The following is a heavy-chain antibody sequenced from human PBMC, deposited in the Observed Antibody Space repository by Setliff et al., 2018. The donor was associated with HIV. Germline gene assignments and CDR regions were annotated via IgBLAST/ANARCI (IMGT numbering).Heavy chain of an antibody. CDR2: IDPGDSDT. CDR3: ARQRPPGYSSPYTIEY. Sequence: GESLKISCKGSGYMFNNYWIAWVRQVPGKGLEWMGIIDPGDSDTRYTPSYQGRIIMSIDRFRSTAYLQWRSLTPSDSALYYCARQRPPGYSSPYTIEYRGQGTLVTVSS. V-gene: IGHV5-51*01. CDR1: GYMFNNYW. D-gene: IGHD6-13*01. J-gene: IGHJ4*02.